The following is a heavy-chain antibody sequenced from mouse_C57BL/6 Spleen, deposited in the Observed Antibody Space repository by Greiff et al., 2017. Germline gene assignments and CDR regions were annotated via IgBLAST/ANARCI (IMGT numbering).Heavy chain of an antibody. CDR2: IYPGGGYT. CDR3: ARYYYGPDY. CDR1: GYTFTNYW. J-gene: IGHJ2*01. V-gene: IGHV1-63*01. D-gene: IGHD1-1*01. Sequence: VKLVESGAELVRPGTSVKMSCKASGYTFTNYWIGWAKQRPGHGLEWIGDIYPGGGYTNYNEKFKGKATLTADKSSSTAYMQFSSLTSEDSAIYYCARYYYGPDYWGQGTTLTVSS.